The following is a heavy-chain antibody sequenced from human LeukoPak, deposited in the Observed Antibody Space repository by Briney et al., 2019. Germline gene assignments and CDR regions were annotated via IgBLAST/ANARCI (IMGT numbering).Heavy chain of an antibody. V-gene: IGHV4-39*01. Sequence: RPSETLSLTCTVSGGSISSSSYYWGWIRQPPGKGLEWIGSIYYSGSTYYNPSLKSRVTISVDTSKNQFSLKLSSVTAADTAVYYCARQTVDCSSTSCFKFDYWGQGTLVTVSS. CDR3: ARQTVDCSSTSCFKFDY. CDR1: GGSISSSSYY. J-gene: IGHJ4*02. CDR2: IYYSGST. D-gene: IGHD2-2*01.